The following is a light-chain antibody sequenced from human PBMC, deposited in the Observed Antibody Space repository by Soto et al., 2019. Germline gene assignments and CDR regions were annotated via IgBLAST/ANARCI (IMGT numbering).Light chain of an antibody. CDR2: DTI. V-gene: IGLV1-51*01. Sequence: QSVLTQPPSVSAAPGQKVTISCSGSSSNMGNNYVSWYQQLPGTAPKLLIYDTIRRPSGIPDRFSGSKSGTSATLDITGLQTGDEADYYCGMWDSSLRLVVFGGGTKLTVL. J-gene: IGLJ2*01. CDR3: GMWDSSLRLVV. CDR1: SSNMGNNY.